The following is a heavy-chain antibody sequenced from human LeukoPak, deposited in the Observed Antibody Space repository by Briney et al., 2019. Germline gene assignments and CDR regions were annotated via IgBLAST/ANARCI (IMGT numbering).Heavy chain of an antibody. V-gene: IGHV3-7*01. CDR2: IKQDGSEK. J-gene: IGHJ3*02. Sequence: GGSLRLSCAASGFTFSSYWMSWVRQAPGKGLEWVPNIKQDGSEKYYVDSVKGRFTISRDNAKNSLYLQMNSLRAEDTAVYYCARRWWLVSVDAFDIWGQGTMVTVSS. CDR1: GFTFSSYW. D-gene: IGHD6-19*01. CDR3: ARRWWLVSVDAFDI.